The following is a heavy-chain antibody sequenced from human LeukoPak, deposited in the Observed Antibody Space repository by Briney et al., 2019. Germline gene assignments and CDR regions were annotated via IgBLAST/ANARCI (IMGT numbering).Heavy chain of an antibody. J-gene: IGHJ4*02. V-gene: IGHV1-46*01. CDR2: INPSGGST. Sequence: ASVNVSCKASVYTFTSYYVHWVRQAPGQGLEWMGIINPSGGSTSYAQKFQGRVTMTRDTSTSTVYMELSSLRSEDTAVYYCARDDDSSGYNPGFYYWGQGTLVTVSS. CDR1: VYTFTSYY. D-gene: IGHD3-22*01. CDR3: ARDDDSSGYNPGFYY.